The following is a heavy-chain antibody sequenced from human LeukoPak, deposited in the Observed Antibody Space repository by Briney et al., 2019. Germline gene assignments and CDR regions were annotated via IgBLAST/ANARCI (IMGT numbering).Heavy chain of an antibody. J-gene: IGHJ6*02. CDR1: GYTFTSYG. CDR2: ISAYNGNT. CDR3: ARDRSYYDILTGYFSVGKKNSYYYYGMDV. D-gene: IGHD3-9*01. V-gene: IGHV1-18*01. Sequence: ASVKVSCKGSGYTFTSYGISWVRQAPGQGLEWMGWISAYNGNTNYAQNHQGRVTMTTDTSTSTAYMELRSLRSDDTAVYYCARDRSYYDILTGYFSVGKKNSYYYYGMDVWGQGTTVTVSS.